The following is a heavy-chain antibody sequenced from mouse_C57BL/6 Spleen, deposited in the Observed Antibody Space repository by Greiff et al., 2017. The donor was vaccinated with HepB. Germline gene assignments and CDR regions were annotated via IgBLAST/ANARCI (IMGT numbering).Heavy chain of an antibody. V-gene: IGHV1-72*01. CDR2: IDPNSGGT. D-gene: IGHD1-1*01. CDR1: GYTFTSYW. J-gene: IGHJ2*01. Sequence: QVQLQQPGAELVKPGASVKLSCKASGYTFTSYWMHWVKQRPGRGLEWIGRIDPNSGGTKYNEKFKSKATLTVDKPSSTAYMQLSSLTSEDSAVYYCARRGFITTVVASHFDYWGQGTTLTVSS. CDR3: ARRGFITTVVASHFDY.